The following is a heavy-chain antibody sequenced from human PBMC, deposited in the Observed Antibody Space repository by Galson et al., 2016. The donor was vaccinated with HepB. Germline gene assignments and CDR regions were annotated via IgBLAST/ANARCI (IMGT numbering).Heavy chain of an antibody. CDR2: IKQDGSEK. V-gene: IGHV3-7*03. J-gene: IGHJ1*01. CDR3: AQYYYDTSGYLEYFQH. D-gene: IGHD3-22*01. CDR1: GFTFSSYW. Sequence: SLRLSCAASGFTFSSYWMSWVRQAPGKGLEWVANIKQDGSEKYYLDSVKGRFTISRDNAKNSLYRQMNSLRAEDTAVYYCAQYYYDTSGYLEYFQHWGQGARVTVSS.